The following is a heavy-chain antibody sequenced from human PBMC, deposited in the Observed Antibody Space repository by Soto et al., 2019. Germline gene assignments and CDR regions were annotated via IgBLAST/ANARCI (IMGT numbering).Heavy chain of an antibody. J-gene: IGHJ5*01. CDR1: GGTFTNYA. D-gene: IGHD1-7*01. CDR2: IIPIFGTT. V-gene: IGHV1-69*13. Sequence: SAKVSCKASGGTFTNYAVSWVRQAPGQGLEWMGDIIPIFGTTNYAQKFQGRVTIAADESTSTGYMELTSLKDEDTAVYYCARDPPTETTLDWFDSWGQGTLVTVSS. CDR3: ARDPPTETTLDWFDS.